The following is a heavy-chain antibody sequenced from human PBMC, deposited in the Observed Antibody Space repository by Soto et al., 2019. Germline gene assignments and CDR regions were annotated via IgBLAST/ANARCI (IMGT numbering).Heavy chain of an antibody. CDR2: ISHDGNFE. CDR3: ARGGAMSAALSFGMDV. Sequence: PVGSLRLSCAASGFTFTTYAMHWVRQAPGTGLEWLAIISHDGNFEYYADSVKGRFTISRDDSKNTIYLQMNSLRGDDSGVYFCARGGAMSAALSFGMDVWGQGTTVTVSS. CDR1: GFTFTTYA. J-gene: IGHJ6*02. D-gene: IGHD3-16*01. V-gene: IGHV3-33*01.